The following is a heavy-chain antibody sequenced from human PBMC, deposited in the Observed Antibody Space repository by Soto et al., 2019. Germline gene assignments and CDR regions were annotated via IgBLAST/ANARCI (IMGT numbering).Heavy chain of an antibody. CDR1: GFTVSSTNY. J-gene: IGHJ4*02. D-gene: IGHD3-22*01. CDR3: AREGSSSGPDYEY. Sequence: PWGSLRLSCVVSGFTVSSTNYMSWVRQAPGKGLEWVSVIYPGGTTFYTDSVKGRFTISRDNSKNTLYLQMNSLKTEDTAVYYCAREGSSSGPDYEYWGQGTLVTVSS. V-gene: IGHV3-53*01. CDR2: IYPGGTT.